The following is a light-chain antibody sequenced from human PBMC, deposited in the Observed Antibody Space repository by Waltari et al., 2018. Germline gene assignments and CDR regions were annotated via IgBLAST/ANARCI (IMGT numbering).Light chain of an antibody. CDR3: QQHDHLPFT. V-gene: IGKV1-33*01. CDR2: DAS. Sequence: DIQMTQSPSSLSASVGDGVTITCQASQDIANYLNWYQQKPGKAPKLLVYDASNLHSGVPSRCSGSGSGTHFTFTITGLQPEDIATYYCQQHDHLPFTFGPGTKVDIK. J-gene: IGKJ3*01. CDR1: QDIANY.